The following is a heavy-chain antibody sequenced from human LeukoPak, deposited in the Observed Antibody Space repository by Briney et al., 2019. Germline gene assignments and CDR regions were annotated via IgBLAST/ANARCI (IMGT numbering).Heavy chain of an antibody. CDR2: IIPILGIA. J-gene: IGHJ4*02. CDR1: GGTFSSYA. V-gene: IGHV1-69*04. D-gene: IGHD3-10*01. Sequence: SVKVSCKASGGTFSSYAISWVRQAPGQGLEWMGRIIPILGIANYAQKFQGRVTITADESTSTAYMELSSLRSEDTAVYYCARSFSGDQDDYWGQGTLVTVSS. CDR3: ARSFSGDQDDY.